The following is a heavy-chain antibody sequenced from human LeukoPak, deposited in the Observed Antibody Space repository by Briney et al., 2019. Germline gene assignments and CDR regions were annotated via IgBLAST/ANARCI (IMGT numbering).Heavy chain of an antibody. D-gene: IGHD3-22*01. V-gene: IGHV3-7*03. CDR2: IKQDGSEK. J-gene: IGHJ3*02. CDR3: ARNLLYYYDSSGYSAFDI. CDR1: GFTFSSYW. Sequence: GGSLRLFCAVSGFTFSSYWMSWVRQAPGKGLEWVANIKQDGSEKYYVDSVKGRFTISRDNAKNSLYLQMNSLRAEDTAVYYCARNLLYYYDSSGYSAFDIWGQGTMVTVSS.